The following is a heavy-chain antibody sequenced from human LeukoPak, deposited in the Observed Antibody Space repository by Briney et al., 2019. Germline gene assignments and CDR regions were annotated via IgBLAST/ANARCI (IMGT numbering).Heavy chain of an antibody. J-gene: IGHJ4*02. CDR1: GFTFGSYG. CDR3: ARDPDCSSTSCYGGTPSFDY. Sequence: GGSLRLSCAASGFTFGSYGMHWVRQAPGKGLEWVAVISYDGSNKYYADSVKGRFTISRDNSKNTLYLQMNSLRAEDTAVYYCARDPDCSSTSCYGGTPSFDYWGQGTLVTVSS. V-gene: IGHV3-30*03. CDR2: ISYDGSNK. D-gene: IGHD2-2*01.